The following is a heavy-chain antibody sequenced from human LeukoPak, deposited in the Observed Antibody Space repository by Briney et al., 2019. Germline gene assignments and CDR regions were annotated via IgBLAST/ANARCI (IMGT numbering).Heavy chain of an antibody. CDR1: GYTFTSYA. CDR2: INAGNGNT. Sequence: ASVKVSCKASGYTFTSYAMHWVRQAPGQRLEWMGWINAGNGNTKYSQKFQGRVTITRDTSASTVYMELSSLRSEDTAVYYCARTESGPNWFDPWGQGTLVTVSS. CDR3: ARTESGPNWFDP. V-gene: IGHV1-3*01. J-gene: IGHJ5*02. D-gene: IGHD2-15*01.